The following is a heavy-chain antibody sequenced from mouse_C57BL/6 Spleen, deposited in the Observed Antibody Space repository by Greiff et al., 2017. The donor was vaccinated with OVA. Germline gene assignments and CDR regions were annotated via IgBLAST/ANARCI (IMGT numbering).Heavy chain of an antibody. J-gene: IGHJ4*01. Sequence: CAASGVDFSRYWMSWVRRAPGKGLEWIGEINPDSSTINYAPSLKDKFIISRDNAKNTLYLQMSKVRSEDTALYYCARLGDYEGGRDYWGQGTSVTVSS. CDR3: ARLGDYEGGRDY. V-gene: IGHV4-1*01. CDR1: GVDFSRYW. D-gene: IGHD2-4*01. CDR2: INPDSSTI.